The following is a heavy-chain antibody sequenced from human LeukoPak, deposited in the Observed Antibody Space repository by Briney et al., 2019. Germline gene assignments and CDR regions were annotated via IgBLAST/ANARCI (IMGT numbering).Heavy chain of an antibody. CDR1: GFTFSSYS. Sequence: GGSLRLSCAASGFTFSSYSMNWVRQAPGKGLEWVSSISSSSSYIYYADSAKGRFTISRDNAKNSLYLQMNSLRAEDTAVYYCARFSDTAMVIDYWGQGTLVTVSS. J-gene: IGHJ4*02. CDR3: ARFSDTAMVIDY. D-gene: IGHD5-18*01. V-gene: IGHV3-21*01. CDR2: ISSSSSYI.